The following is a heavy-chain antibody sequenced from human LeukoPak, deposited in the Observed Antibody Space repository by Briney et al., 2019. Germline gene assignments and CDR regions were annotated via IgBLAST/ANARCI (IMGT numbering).Heavy chain of an antibody. CDR1: GFTFSSYA. CDR3: AKDGGYSGYDYVPDFDY. Sequence: GGSLRLSCAASGFTFSSYAMSWVRQAPGKGLGWVSAISGSGGSTYYADSVKGRFTISRDNSKNTLYLQMNSLRAEDTAVYYCAKDGGYSGYDYVPDFDYWGQGTLVTVSS. J-gene: IGHJ4*02. D-gene: IGHD5-12*01. CDR2: ISGSGGST. V-gene: IGHV3-23*01.